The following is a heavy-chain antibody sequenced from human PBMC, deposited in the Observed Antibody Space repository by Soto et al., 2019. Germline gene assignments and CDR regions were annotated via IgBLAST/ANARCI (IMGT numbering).Heavy chain of an antibody. CDR3: AREGDRSSWIDY. CDR2: IYYSGST. D-gene: IGHD6-13*01. Sequence: QVQLQESGPGLVKPSQTLSLTCTVSGGSISSGGYYWSWLRQHPGKGLEWIGYIYYSGSTYYNPSLKRRVTISVDTSKNQFSLKLSSVTAADTAVYYCAREGDRSSWIDYWGQGTLVTVSS. CDR1: GGSISSGGYY. J-gene: IGHJ4*02. V-gene: IGHV4-31*03.